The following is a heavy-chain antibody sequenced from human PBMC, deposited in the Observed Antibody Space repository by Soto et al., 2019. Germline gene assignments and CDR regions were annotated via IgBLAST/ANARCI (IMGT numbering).Heavy chain of an antibody. CDR3: VREGRSGCPCSRNFDV. CDR1: GITFRSHG. Sequence: PGGSLRLSCVAPGITFRSHGMRWVRQAPGKGLEWVAVTIYADGKRYYADSVKGRFTISRDNSKNTLYLQMSSLRAEDTAVYSCVREGRSGCPCSRNFDVWGRGTPVTVSS. V-gene: IGHV3-30*03. CDR2: TIYADGKR. D-gene: IGHD6-19*01. J-gene: IGHJ4*02.